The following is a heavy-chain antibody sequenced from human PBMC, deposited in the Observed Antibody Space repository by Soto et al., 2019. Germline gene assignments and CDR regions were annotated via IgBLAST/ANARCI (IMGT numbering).Heavy chain of an antibody. Sequence: QVQLVESGGGVVQPGRSLRLSCAASGFTFSSYGMHWVRQAPGKGLEWVAVIWYDGSNKYYADSVKGRFTISRDNSKNTLYLQMNSLRAEDTAVYYCARGSTIPPPKNYYYGMDGWGQGTTGTGSS. D-gene: IGHD3-9*01. CDR2: IWYDGSNK. J-gene: IGHJ6*02. CDR1: GFTFSSYG. CDR3: ARGSTIPPPKNYYYGMDG. V-gene: IGHV3-33*01.